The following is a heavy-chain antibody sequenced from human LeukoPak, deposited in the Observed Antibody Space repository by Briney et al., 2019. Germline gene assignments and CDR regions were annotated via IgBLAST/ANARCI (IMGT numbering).Heavy chain of an antibody. D-gene: IGHD4-11*01. V-gene: IGHV1-69*05. Sequence: GASVKVSCKAFGGTFSSSAISWVRQAPGQGLEWMGGIIPIFGTANYAQKFQGRVTITTDESTSTAYMELSSLRSEDTAVYYCARHRRLQPMAVFDYWGQGTLVTVSS. J-gene: IGHJ4*02. CDR2: IIPIFGTA. CDR1: GGTFSSSA. CDR3: ARHRRLQPMAVFDY.